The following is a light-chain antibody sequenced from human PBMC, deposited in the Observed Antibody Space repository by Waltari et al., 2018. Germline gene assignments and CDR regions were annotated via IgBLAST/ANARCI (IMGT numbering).Light chain of an antibody. Sequence: DIVMTQSPASLDVSLGARGTINCNLSQSLFYRSNSKNYLAWYQQKPGQSPKRLIYWASTRESGVPDRFSGSGSGTDFTLTISTLQAEDVAVYYCHQYYSLFTFGPGTKVDIK. V-gene: IGKV4-1*01. CDR1: QSLFYRSNSKNY. CDR3: HQYYSLFT. J-gene: IGKJ3*01. CDR2: WAS.